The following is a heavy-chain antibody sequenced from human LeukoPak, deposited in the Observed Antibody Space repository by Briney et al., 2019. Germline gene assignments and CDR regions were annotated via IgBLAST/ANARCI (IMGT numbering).Heavy chain of an antibody. Sequence: PETLSLTCAVYGGSFSGYYWSWIRQPPGKGLEWIGEINHSGSTNYNPSLKSRVTISVDTSKNQFSLKLSSVTAADTAVYYCARRFLEWFPKARWFDPWGQGTLVTVSS. D-gene: IGHD3-3*01. CDR3: ARRFLEWFPKARWFDP. J-gene: IGHJ5*02. CDR2: INHSGST. CDR1: GGSFSGYY. V-gene: IGHV4-34*01.